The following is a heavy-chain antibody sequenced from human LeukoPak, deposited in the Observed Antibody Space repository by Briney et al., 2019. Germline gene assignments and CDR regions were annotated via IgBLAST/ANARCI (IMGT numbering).Heavy chain of an antibody. CDR2: INHSGST. D-gene: IGHD3-16*02. CDR3: ARVPPYYDYVWGSYRRYYFDY. Sequence: SETLSLTCAVYGGSFSGYYWSWIRQPPGKGLEWIGEINHSGSTNYNPSLKSRVTISVDTSKNQFSLKLSSVTAADTAVYYCARVPPYYDYVWGSYRRYYFDYWGQGTLVPVSS. J-gene: IGHJ4*02. V-gene: IGHV4-34*01. CDR1: GGSFSGYY.